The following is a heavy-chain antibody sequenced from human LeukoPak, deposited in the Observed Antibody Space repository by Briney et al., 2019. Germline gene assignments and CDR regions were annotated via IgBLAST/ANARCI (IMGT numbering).Heavy chain of an antibody. J-gene: IGHJ4*02. CDR1: GGSFSGYY. CDR2: INHSGST. D-gene: IGHD2-15*01. Sequence: SETLSLTCAVYGGSFSGYYWSWIRQPPGKGLEWIGEINHSGSTNYNPSLKSRVTISVDTSKNQFSLKLSSVTAADTAVYYCARGRRYSYFDYWGQGTLVTVSS. V-gene: IGHV4-34*01. CDR3: ARGRRYSYFDY.